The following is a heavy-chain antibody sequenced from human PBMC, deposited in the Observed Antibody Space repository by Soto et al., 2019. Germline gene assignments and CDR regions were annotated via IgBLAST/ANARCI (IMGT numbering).Heavy chain of an antibody. CDR3: AKRRGAGGHFDC. CDR2: VSIGGST. Sequence: PGGSLRLSCAASGFTFSSYAMGWVRQGPGKGLEWVAVVSIGGSTHYADSVRGRFTISRDNSKNTLSLQMNSLTAEDTAVYCCAKRRGAGGHFDCWGQGALVTVSS. V-gene: IGHV3-23*01. J-gene: IGHJ4*02. CDR1: GFTFSSYA. D-gene: IGHD2-15*01.